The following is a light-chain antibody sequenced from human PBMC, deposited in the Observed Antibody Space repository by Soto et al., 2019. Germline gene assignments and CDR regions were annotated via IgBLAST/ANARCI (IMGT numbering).Light chain of an antibody. Sequence: AIRMTQSPSSLSASTGDRVTITCRASQGISSYLAWYQQKPGKAPKLLIYAASTLQSGVPSRFTGSGSGTDFTLPISGLQSEDLAICYCQQYYGYPLAFGQGTKVEIK. CDR2: AAS. CDR3: QQYYGYPLA. CDR1: QGISSY. V-gene: IGKV1-8*01. J-gene: IGKJ1*01.